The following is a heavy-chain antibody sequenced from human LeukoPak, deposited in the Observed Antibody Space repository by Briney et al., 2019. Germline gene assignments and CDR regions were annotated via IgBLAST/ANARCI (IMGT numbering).Heavy chain of an antibody. J-gene: IGHJ3*02. CDR2: VNPSGGGT. Sequence: ASVKVSCKTSGYTFTNYYMHWVRQAPGQGLEWLGLVNPSGGGTTYAQKFQGRVTMTRDMSTSTVYMELSSLRSEDTAVYFCARDRLENINIVVVHNFVGVAFDIWGQGTMVSVSS. CDR1: GYTFTNYY. D-gene: IGHD3-22*01. V-gene: IGHV1-46*01. CDR3: ARDRLENINIVVVHNFVGVAFDI.